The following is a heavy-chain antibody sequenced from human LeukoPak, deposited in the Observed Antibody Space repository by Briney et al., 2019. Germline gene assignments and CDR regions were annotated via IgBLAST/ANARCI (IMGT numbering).Heavy chain of an antibody. CDR2: IYYSGST. D-gene: IGHD3-10*01. Sequence: SETLSLTCTVSGGSISSYYWSWIRQPPGKGLEWIGYIYYSGSTNYNPSLKSRVTISVDTSKNQFSLKLSSVTAADTAVYYCARQPRSYYYGSGSLDYYYYMDVWGKGTTVTVSS. CDR3: ARQPRSYYYGSGSLDYYYYMDV. V-gene: IGHV4-59*01. CDR1: GGSISSYY. J-gene: IGHJ6*03.